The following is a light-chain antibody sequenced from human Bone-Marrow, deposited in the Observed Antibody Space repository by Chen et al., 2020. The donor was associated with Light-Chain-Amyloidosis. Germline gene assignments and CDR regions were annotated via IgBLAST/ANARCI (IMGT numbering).Light chain of an antibody. CDR3: QSADSSGTYEVI. CDR1: DLPTKY. J-gene: IGLJ2*01. Sequence: SNDLTQPPSVSVSSAPTASIPRSRDDLPTKYAYWYQQKPGQAPVLVIHRDTERPSGISERFSGSSSGTTATLTISGVQAEDEADYHCQSADSSGTYEVIFGGGTKLTVL. V-gene: IGLV3-25*03. CDR2: RDT.